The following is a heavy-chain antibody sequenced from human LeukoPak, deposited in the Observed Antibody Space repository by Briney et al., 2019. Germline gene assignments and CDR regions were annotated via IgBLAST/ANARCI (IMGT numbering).Heavy chain of an antibody. D-gene: IGHD4-11*01. Sequence: LSLTCTVSGGSISSGGYYWSWVRQAPGKGLEWVSGISGSGGSTYYADSVKGRFTISRDNSKNTLYLQMNSLRAEDTAVYYCAKAKAPKTTLTARLDYWGQGTLVTVSS. J-gene: IGHJ4*02. CDR1: GGSISSGGYY. CDR2: ISGSGGST. V-gene: IGHV3-23*01. CDR3: AKAKAPKTTLTARLDY.